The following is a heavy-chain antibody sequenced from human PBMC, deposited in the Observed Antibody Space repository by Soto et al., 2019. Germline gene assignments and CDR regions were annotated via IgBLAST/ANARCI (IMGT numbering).Heavy chain of an antibody. CDR3: ARVVAAASVDP. V-gene: IGHV4-30-2*01. J-gene: IGHJ5*02. CDR2: IYHSGST. D-gene: IGHD6-13*01. CDR1: GGSISSGGYS. Sequence: RSLTCAVSGGSISSGGYSWSWIRQPPGKGLEWIGYIYHSGSTYYNPSLKSRVTISVDRSKNQFSLKLSSVTAADTAVYYCARVVAAASVDPWGQGTLVTVSS.